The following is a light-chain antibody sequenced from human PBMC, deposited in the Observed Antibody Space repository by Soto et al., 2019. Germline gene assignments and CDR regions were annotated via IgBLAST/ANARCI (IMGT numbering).Light chain of an antibody. V-gene: IGLV2-14*01. CDR1: SSDVGGYVY. CDR2: EVS. CDR3: SSYTFSNSLI. Sequence: QSVLTQPASVSGSPGQSITISCTGSSSDVGGYVYVSWYQQHPGKTPKLMIYEVSNRPSGVSNRFSGSKSGNTASLTISGLQTEDEADYYCSSYTFSNSLIFGGGTKVTVL. J-gene: IGLJ2*01.